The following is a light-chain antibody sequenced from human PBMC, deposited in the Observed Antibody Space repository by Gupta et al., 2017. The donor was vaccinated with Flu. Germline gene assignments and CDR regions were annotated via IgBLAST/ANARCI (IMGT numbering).Light chain of an antibody. V-gene: IGKV1-27*01. CDR3: QKYNAAPYT. Sequence: DIQMTQSPSSLSASVGDTVTITCRASQGIGDYLAWYQQKPGKVPKLLMYGASTLESGVPSRFSGSRYGTDFTLTISSLRPEDAATYYCQKYNAAPYTFGGGTRVEIK. J-gene: IGKJ4*01. CDR1: QGIGDY. CDR2: GAS.